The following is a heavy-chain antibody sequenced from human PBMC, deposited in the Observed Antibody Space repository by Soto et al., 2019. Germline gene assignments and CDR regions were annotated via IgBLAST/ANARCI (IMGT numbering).Heavy chain of an antibody. D-gene: IGHD2-2*01. CDR2: IPGSADIT. J-gene: IGHJ3*02. Sequence: EVQLLESGGGLVQPGGSLRLSCAASGFIFSSLAMSWVRQAPGKGLEWVSAIPGSADITYYADSVKGLFTISRDNSKNRLYHQMNSLRAEDTAVYYCAKKLPEAGSHYAFDIWGHGTMVTFSS. V-gene: IGHV3-23*01. CDR3: AKKLPEAGSHYAFDI. CDR1: GFIFSSLA.